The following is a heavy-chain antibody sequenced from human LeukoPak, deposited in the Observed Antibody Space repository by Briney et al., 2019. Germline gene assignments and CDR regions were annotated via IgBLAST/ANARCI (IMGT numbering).Heavy chain of an antibody. D-gene: IGHD7-27*01. CDR2: ISSSSSTI. CDR1: GFTFSSYS. J-gene: IGHJ4*02. V-gene: IGHV3-48*01. Sequence: GGSLRLSCAASGFTFSSYSMNWVRQAPGKGLEWVSYISSSSSTIYYADSVKGRFTISRDNAKNSLYLQMNSLRAEDTAVYYCAKNWEGYYFDYWGQGTLVTVSS. CDR3: AKNWEGYYFDY.